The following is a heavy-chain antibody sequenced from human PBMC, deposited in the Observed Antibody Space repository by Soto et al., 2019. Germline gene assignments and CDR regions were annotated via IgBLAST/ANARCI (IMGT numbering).Heavy chain of an antibody. D-gene: IGHD6-19*01. V-gene: IGHV1-2*02. CDR3: ARDHLAVAVLYFDY. Sequence: ASVKVSCKASGYTFTGYYMHWVRQAPGQGLEWMGWINPHSGGTNYAQKFQGRVTMTRDTSISTAYMELSRLRSDDTAVYYCARDHLAVAVLYFDYWGQGTKVTVSS. CDR1: GYTFTGYY. CDR2: INPHSGGT. J-gene: IGHJ4*02.